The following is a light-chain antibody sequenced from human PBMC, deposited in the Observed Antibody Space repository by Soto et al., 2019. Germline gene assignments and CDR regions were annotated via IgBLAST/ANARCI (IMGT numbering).Light chain of an antibody. CDR2: WAS. Sequence: DIVMTQSPESLAVSMGERATINCKSSQSVLYSSNNKNYLAWYQQKPGQPPKLLIYWASTRESGVPDRFSGSGSGTDFTLTISSLQAADVAVYYCQQYYNTPLTFGGGTKVDIK. CDR1: QSVLYSSNNKNY. J-gene: IGKJ4*01. CDR3: QQYYNTPLT. V-gene: IGKV4-1*01.